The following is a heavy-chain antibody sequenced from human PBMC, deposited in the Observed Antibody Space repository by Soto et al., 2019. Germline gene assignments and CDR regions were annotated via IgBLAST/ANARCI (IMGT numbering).Heavy chain of an antibody. D-gene: IGHD6-13*01. CDR3: AKRFSASWSIES. CDR1: GFTFSTYS. CDR2: ISNGGSDQ. V-gene: IGHV3-30*18. J-gene: IGHJ5*01. Sequence: QVQLVESGGGVVQPGRSLRLSCAASGFTFSTYSMHWVRQAPGKGLEWVAVISNGGSDQYYGASVKGRFTVSRDNSENTMSLQMNSLRPEDTAVYYCAKRFSASWSIESWGQGTLVIVSS.